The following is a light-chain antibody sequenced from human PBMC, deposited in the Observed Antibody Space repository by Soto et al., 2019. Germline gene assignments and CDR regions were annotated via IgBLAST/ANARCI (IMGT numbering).Light chain of an antibody. J-gene: IGKJ1*01. V-gene: IGKV3-20*01. CDR2: GAS. CDR3: QQYGSSPWT. CDR1: QSVSSTY. Sequence: EIVLTQSPGTLSLSPGERATLSCRASQSVSSTYLAWYQQKPGQAPRLLIYGASSRATGIPDRFSGGASGTDFTLTISRLEPEDFAVYYCQQYGSSPWTFVLGTKVEIK.